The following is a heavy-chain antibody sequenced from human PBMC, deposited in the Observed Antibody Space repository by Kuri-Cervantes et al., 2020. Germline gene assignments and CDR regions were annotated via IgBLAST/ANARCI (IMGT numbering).Heavy chain of an antibody. CDR3: ALSSSSWGLNYYYYMDV. D-gene: IGHD6-13*01. CDR2: ISNSGGST. CDR1: GFTFSTYG. J-gene: IGHJ6*03. V-gene: IGHV3-23*01. Sequence: LSLTCAASGFTFSTYGMSWVRQAPGKGLEWVSGISNSGGSTYYADSVKGRFTISRGNSKNTLYLQMNSLRAEDTAVYYCALSSSSWGLNYYYYMDVWGKGTTVTVSS.